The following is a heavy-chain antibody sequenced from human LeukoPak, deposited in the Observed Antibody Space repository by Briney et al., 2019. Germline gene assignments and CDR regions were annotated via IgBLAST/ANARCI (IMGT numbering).Heavy chain of an antibody. CDR2: IFYSGGT. CDR1: GGSISSSSFY. Sequence: SETLSLTCTVSGGSISSSSFYWGWIRQPPGKGLEWIGTIFYSGGTYYNPSLKSRVAVSVDTSKNQFSLKLSSVTAAETAVYYCAKTISLAQWELRRDPFDYWGQGTLVTVSS. CDR3: AKTISLAQWELRRDPFDY. J-gene: IGHJ4*02. D-gene: IGHD1-26*01. V-gene: IGHV4-39*01.